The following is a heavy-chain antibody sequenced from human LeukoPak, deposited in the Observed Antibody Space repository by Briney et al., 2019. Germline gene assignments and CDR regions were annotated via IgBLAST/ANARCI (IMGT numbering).Heavy chain of an antibody. CDR1: GGSISSYY. D-gene: IGHD5-18*01. CDR2: IYYSGST. V-gene: IGHV4-59*01. CDR3: ARAGTVMVVVDY. J-gene: IGHJ4*02. Sequence: PSETLSLTCTVSGGSISSYYWSWIRQPPGKGLEGIGYIYYSGSTNYNPSLKSRVTISVDTSKNQFSLKLSSVTAADTAVYYCARAGTVMVVVDYWGQGTLVTVSS.